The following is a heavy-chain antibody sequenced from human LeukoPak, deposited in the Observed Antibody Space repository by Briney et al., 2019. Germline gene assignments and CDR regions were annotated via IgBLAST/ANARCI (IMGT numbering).Heavy chain of an antibody. CDR3: ARDKSSGDRSGYYYEAPYYYYYYMDV. Sequence: GGSLRLSCAASGFTFSNYWMSWVRQAPGKGLEWVANIKQDGSEKYYVDSVKGRFTISRDNAKNSLYLQMNSLRAEDTAVYYCARDKSSGDRSGYYYEAPYYYYYYMDVWGKGTTVTVSS. J-gene: IGHJ6*03. D-gene: IGHD3-22*01. V-gene: IGHV3-7*01. CDR1: GFTFSNYW. CDR2: IKQDGSEK.